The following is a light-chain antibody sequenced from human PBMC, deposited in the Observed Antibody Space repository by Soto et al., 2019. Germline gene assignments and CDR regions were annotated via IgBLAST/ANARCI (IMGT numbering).Light chain of an antibody. CDR3: LQYNTYTST. CDR1: QGIRNA. V-gene: IGKV1-17*01. J-gene: IGKJ1*01. CDR2: AAS. Sequence: EIQMTQSQSSLSASVGDRVTITCRARQGIRNALDWFQQKPAKAPERLIYAASILQSGVPSTFGGSGSGTEFTSTISSLQAEYFATDYCLQYNTYTSTLGQGTKVEIK.